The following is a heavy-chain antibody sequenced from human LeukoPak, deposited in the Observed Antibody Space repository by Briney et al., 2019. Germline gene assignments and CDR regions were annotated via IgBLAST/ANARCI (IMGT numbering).Heavy chain of an antibody. Sequence: GGSLRLSCAASGFTFSSYWMNWARQAPGKGLEWVSRIYVDGRTTNYADSVKGRFTISRDNAKNTVYLEMNSLSVEDTATYYCIRDFRSADLWGQGTLVTVTS. V-gene: IGHV3-74*01. CDR2: IYVDGRTT. CDR3: IRDFRSADL. CDR1: GFTFSSYW. J-gene: IGHJ5*02.